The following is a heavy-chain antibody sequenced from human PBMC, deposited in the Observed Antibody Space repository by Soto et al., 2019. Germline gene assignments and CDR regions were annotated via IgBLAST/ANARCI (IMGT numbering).Heavy chain of an antibody. D-gene: IGHD3-22*01. Sequence: SETLSLTCAVSGGSISGYYWSWIRQPPGKGLEWIGYIYYSGSTIYNPSLKSRVTISVDTSKNQFSLKLSSVTAADTAVYYCARARYDSSGYYYFDYWGQGTLVTVSS. J-gene: IGHJ4*02. CDR3: ARARYDSSGYYYFDY. CDR1: GGSISGYY. CDR2: IYYSGST. V-gene: IGHV4-59*01.